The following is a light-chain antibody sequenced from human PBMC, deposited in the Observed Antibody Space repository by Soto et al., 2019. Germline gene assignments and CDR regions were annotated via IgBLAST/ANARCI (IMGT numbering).Light chain of an antibody. CDR2: GAS. V-gene: IGKV3-20*01. J-gene: IGKJ2*01. CDR3: HHYGCSQYT. CDR1: QTVGSSS. Sequence: EIVVTQSPGTLSLSPGVGATLSCRASQTVGSSSLGWYQQKPGQPPRPIMYGASNRATGIPDRFTGIGSGTDFPLTISILDPEDFAEYYCHHYGCSQYTFGQGTKLVI.